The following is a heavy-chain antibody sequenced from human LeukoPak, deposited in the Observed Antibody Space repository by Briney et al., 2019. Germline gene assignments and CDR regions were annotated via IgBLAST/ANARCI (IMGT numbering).Heavy chain of an antibody. CDR2: ISSGGLTI. CDR1: GFTFSDYY. D-gene: IGHD5-24*01. J-gene: IGHJ4*02. CDR3: GRAGSGGRDGYNSVF. V-gene: IGHV3-11*04. Sequence: PGGSLRLSCAASGFTFSDYYMSWIRLAPGKGLEWISYISSGGLTIYYADSVKGRSTIPRDNAKNSLYLQMNNLRAEDTAVYYCGRAGSGGRDGYNSVFWGQGTLVSVSS.